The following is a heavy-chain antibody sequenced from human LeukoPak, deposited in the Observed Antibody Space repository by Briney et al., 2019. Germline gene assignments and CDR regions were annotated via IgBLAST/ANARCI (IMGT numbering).Heavy chain of an antibody. V-gene: IGHV3-48*02. CDR1: GFIFSNSW. CDR2: INPPSSTL. Sequence: TGGSLRLSCAASGFIFSNSWMNWVRQAPGKGLEWVSYINPPSSTLYYADSVKGRFTISRDNAKNALYLQMIGLRDEDTAVYYCARGPRRDGSNLDYWGQGTLVTVSS. CDR3: ARGPRRDGSNLDY. D-gene: IGHD5-24*01. J-gene: IGHJ4*02.